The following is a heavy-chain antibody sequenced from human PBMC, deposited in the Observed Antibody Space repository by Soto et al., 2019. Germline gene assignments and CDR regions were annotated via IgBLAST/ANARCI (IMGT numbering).Heavy chain of an antibody. CDR2: ISDSGAST. CDR3: AKDLWGIAAAIDP. Sequence: SGGSLRLSCAASGFTFSSYAMSWVRQAPGKGLEWVSAISDSGASTYYADSVKGRFTISRDNSKNTLYLQMNSLRAEDTAVYYCAKDLWGIAAAIDPWGQGTLVTVSS. V-gene: IGHV3-23*01. J-gene: IGHJ5*02. CDR1: GFTFSSYA. D-gene: IGHD6-13*01.